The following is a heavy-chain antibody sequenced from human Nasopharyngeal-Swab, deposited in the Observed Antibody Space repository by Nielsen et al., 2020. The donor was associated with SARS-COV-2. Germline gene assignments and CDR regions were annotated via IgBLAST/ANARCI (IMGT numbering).Heavy chain of an antibody. V-gene: IGHV5-51*01. CDR3: ARSTMVQGEAHY. CDR1: CSSFTCYW. D-gene: IGHD3-10*01. CDR2: IYSGDSET. Sequence: GEALITSCKCSCSSFTCYWIGWVRPMPGKGVEWMGIIYSGDSETRYSPSHQGQVISTADKSITTAYLQWSSMKASDTAMYYCARSTMVQGEAHYWGQGTLVTVSS. J-gene: IGHJ4*02.